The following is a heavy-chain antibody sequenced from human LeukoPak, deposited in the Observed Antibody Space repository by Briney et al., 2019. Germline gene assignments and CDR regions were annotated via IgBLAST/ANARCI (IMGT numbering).Heavy chain of an antibody. CDR3: AKYRGGWYGAAIPGCWFDP. V-gene: IGHV3-73*01. CDR1: GFTFSGSA. D-gene: IGHD6-19*01. Sequence: GGSLRLSCAASGFTFSGSAMHWVRQASGKGLEWVGRIRSKANSYATAYAASVKGRFTISRDDSKNTAYLQMNSLRAEDTAVYYCAKYRGGWYGAAIPGCWFDPWGQGTLVTVSS. J-gene: IGHJ5*02. CDR2: IRSKANSYAT.